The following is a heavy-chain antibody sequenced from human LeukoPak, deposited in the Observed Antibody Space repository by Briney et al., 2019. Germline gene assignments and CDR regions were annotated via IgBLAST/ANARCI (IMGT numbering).Heavy chain of an antibody. V-gene: IGHV4-4*02. CDR1: GGSISSSNW. CDR3: ARVREWELLHDYYGMDV. J-gene: IGHJ6*02. Sequence: SGTLSLTCAVSGGSISSSNWWSWVRQPPGKGLEWIGEIYHSGSTNYNPSLKSRVTISVDKSKNQFSLKLSSVTAADTAVYYCARVREWELLHDYYGMDVWGQGTTVTVSS. D-gene: IGHD1-26*01. CDR2: IYHSGST.